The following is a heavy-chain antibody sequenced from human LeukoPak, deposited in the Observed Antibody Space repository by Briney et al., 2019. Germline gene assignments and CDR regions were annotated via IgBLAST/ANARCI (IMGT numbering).Heavy chain of an antibody. J-gene: IGHJ5*02. V-gene: IGHV3-23*01. D-gene: IGHD3-3*01. CDR2: ISGSGGDT. CDR3: ARGGITIFGVVTNWFDP. Sequence: GGSLRLSCAASGFTFSSYAVSWVRQASGKGLEWVSTISGSGGDTFYADSVKGRFSISRDNAKNTLYLQMNSLRAEDTAVYYCARGGITIFGVVTNWFDPWGQGTLVTVSS. CDR1: GFTFSSYA.